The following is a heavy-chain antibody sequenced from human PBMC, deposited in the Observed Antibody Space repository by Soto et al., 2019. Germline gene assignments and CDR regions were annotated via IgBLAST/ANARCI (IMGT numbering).Heavy chain of an antibody. J-gene: IGHJ4*02. CDR1: GGSISSSSYY. V-gene: IGHV4-39*01. Sequence: PSETLSLTCTVSGGSISSSSYYWGWIRQPPGKGLEWIGSIYYSGSTYYNPSLKSRVTISVDTSKNQFSLKLSSVTAADTAVYYCARQGDRYETFDYWGQGTLVTVSS. D-gene: IGHD5-12*01. CDR3: ARQGDRYETFDY. CDR2: IYYSGST.